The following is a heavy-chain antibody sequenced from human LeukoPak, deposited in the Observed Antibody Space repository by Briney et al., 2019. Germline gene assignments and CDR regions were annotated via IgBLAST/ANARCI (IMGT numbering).Heavy chain of an antibody. CDR2: ISFDGSNM. CDR1: GFTFSTYS. V-gene: IGHV3-30*18. D-gene: IGHD3-22*01. CDR3: AKMGAYYHDSSGYYNYFDS. Sequence: TGGSLRLSCAASGFTFSTYSITWVRQAPGKGLEWMAVISFDGSNMDYADSVKGRFTISRDNSESTLYLQMNSLRSEDTAVYFCAKMGAYYHDSSGYYNYFDSWGQGTLVTVSS. J-gene: IGHJ4*02.